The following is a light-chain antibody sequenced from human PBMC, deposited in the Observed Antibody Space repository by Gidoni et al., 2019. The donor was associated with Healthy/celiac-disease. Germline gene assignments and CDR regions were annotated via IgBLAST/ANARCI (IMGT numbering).Light chain of an antibody. V-gene: IGKV3-15*01. CDR1: QSVSSN. CDR2: GAS. J-gene: IGKJ3*01. Sequence: EIVMTQSPATLSVSPGERATLSCRASQSVSSNLAWYQQKPGQAPRLLIYGASTRATGIPARFSGSGSGTEFTLTISSLQSEDFAVYYCQQYNNWSLFXPXTKVDIK. CDR3: QQYNNWSL.